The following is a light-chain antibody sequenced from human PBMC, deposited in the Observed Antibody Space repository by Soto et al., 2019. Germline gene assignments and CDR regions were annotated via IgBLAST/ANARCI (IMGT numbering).Light chain of an antibody. J-gene: IGKJ1*01. CDR1: QSISSY. CDR3: QQYGSSPPWT. CDR2: AAS. Sequence: DIQMSQAPASLSASAGDRVTITCRASQSISSYLNWYQQKPGKAPKLLIYAASSLQSGVPSRFSGSGSGTDFTLTISRLEPEDFAVYYCQQYGSSPPWTFGQGTKVDIK. V-gene: IGKV1-39*01.